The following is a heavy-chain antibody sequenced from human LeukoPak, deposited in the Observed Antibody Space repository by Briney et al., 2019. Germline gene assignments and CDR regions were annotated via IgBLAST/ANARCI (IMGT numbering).Heavy chain of an antibody. CDR3: ARDRVSDHDIYYFGY. V-gene: IGHV4-4*07. Sequence: SETLSLTCTVSGGSISNYYWSWIRQPAGKGLEWIGRTYTTGSTNYTPSLKSRVTMSVDTSKNQFSLKLSSVTAADTAVYYCARDRVSDHDIYYFGYWGQGTLVTVSS. D-gene: IGHD3-9*01. CDR1: GGSISNYY. CDR2: TYTTGST. J-gene: IGHJ4*02.